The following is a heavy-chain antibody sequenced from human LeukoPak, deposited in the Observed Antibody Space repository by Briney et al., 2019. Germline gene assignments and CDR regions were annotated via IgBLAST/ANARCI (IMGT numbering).Heavy chain of an antibody. J-gene: IGHJ5*02. CDR3: ARGLQLERNNWFDP. Sequence: GASVKVSCKASGYTFTGYYMHWVRQAPGQGLEWMGGIIPIFGTANYAQKFQGRVTITADESTSTAYMELSSLRSEDTAVYYCARGLQLERNNWFDPWGQGTLVTVSS. V-gene: IGHV1-69*13. D-gene: IGHD1-1*01. CDR1: GYTFTGYY. CDR2: IIPIFGTA.